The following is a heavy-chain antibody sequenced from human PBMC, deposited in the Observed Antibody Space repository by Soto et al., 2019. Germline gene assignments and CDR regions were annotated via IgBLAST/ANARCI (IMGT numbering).Heavy chain of an antibody. D-gene: IGHD3-22*01. V-gene: IGHV1-2*04. CDR3: ARGHSSXPNNQNYYYYGMDV. CDR1: GYTFTGYY. Sequence: ASVKVSCKASGYTFTGYYMHWVRQAPGQGLEWMGWINPDSGGTNYAQKFQGWVTMTRDTSISTAYMELSRLRSDDTAVYYCARGHSSXPNNQNYYYYGMDVWGQGTTVTVSS. J-gene: IGHJ6*02. CDR2: INPDSGGT.